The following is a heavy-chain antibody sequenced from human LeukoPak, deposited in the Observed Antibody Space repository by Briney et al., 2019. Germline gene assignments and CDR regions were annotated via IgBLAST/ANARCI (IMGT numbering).Heavy chain of an antibody. J-gene: IGHJ4*02. D-gene: IGHD1-26*01. CDR3: ISQSGSPFYY. Sequence: PGGSLRLSCAASGFTFSSYAMSWVRQAPGKGLEWVGRTKSKTDGGTTDYAAPVKGRFTISRDDSKNTLYLQMNSLKTEDTAVYYCISQSGSPFYYWGQGTLVTVSS. V-gene: IGHV3-15*01. CDR2: TKSKTDGGTT. CDR1: GFTFSSYA.